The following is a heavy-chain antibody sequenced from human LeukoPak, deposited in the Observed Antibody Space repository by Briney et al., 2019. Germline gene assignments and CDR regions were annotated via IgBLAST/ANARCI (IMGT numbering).Heavy chain of an antibody. CDR1: GGSFSGYY. CDR2: INHSGST. D-gene: IGHD2-15*01. V-gene: IGHV4-34*01. CDR3: ARTPYSRSFVDY. J-gene: IGHJ4*02. Sequence: PSETLSLTCAVYGGSFSGYYWSWVRQPPGKGLEWGGEINHSGSTNYNPSLKSRVTISVDTSKNQFSLKLSSVTAADTAVYYCARTPYSRSFVDYWGQGTLVTVSS.